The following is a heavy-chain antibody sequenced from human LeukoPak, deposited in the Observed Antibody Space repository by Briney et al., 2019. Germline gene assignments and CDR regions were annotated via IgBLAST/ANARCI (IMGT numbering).Heavy chain of an antibody. V-gene: IGHV4-59*08. J-gene: IGHJ3*02. D-gene: IGHD2-2*01. CDR2: IYYSGST. CDR1: GGSISSYY. CDR3: ARLTTRSSTSRGAFDI. Sequence: KPSETLSLTCTVSGGSISSYYWSWIRQPPGKGLEWIGYIYYSGSTNYNPSLKSRVTISVDTSKNQFSLKLSSVTAADTAVYYCARLTTRSSTSRGAFDIWGQGTMVTVSS.